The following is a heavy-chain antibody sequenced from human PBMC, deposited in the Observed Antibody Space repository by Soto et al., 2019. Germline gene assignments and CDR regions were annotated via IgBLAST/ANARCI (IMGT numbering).Heavy chain of an antibody. CDR1: GGSISSSNW. CDR2: IYHSGST. CDR3: ARVSGSYYYGMDV. D-gene: IGHD1-26*01. J-gene: IGHJ6*02. Sequence: QVQLQESGPGLVKPSGTLSLTCAVSGGSISSSNWWSWVRQPPGKGLEWIGEIYHSGSTNYNPSLKRRVTIAVDRSKNRFSLRLSSVTAADTAVYYCARVSGSYYYGMDVWGQGITVTVSS. V-gene: IGHV4-4*02.